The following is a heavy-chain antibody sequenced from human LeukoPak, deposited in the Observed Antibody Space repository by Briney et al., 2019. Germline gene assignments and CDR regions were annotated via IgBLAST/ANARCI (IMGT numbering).Heavy chain of an antibody. CDR3: ARLRPTGLGAFDY. J-gene: IGHJ4*02. V-gene: IGHV4-59*08. Sequence: SETLSLTCTVSGGSISSYYWSWIRQPPGKGLEWIGYIYYSGSTNYNPSLKSRVTISVDTSKNQFSLKLSSVTAADTAVYYCARLRPTGLGAFDYWGQGTLVTVSS. CDR2: IYYSGST. D-gene: IGHD3-10*01. CDR1: GGSISSYY.